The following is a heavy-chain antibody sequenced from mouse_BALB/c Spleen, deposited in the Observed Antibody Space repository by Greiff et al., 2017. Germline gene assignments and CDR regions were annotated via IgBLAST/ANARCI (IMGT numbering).Heavy chain of an antibody. J-gene: IGHJ4*01. V-gene: IGHV1S135*01. CDR2: INPYNGGT. CDR1: GYSFTDYN. D-gene: IGHD2-13*01. Sequence: VQLKESGPGLVKPGASVTVSCKASGYSFTDYNMHWVKQSHGKGLEWIGYINPYNGGTSYNQKFKGKATLTEDKSSSTAYMELLSLTSEDSAVYYCARGGDYLYAMAYWGQGTSVTVSS. CDR3: ARGGDYLYAMAY.